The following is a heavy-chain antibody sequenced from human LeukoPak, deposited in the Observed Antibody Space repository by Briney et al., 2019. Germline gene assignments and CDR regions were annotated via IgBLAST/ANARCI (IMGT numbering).Heavy chain of an antibody. Sequence: SETLSLTCTVSGGSISSYYWSWIRQPPGKGLEWIGYIYYSGSTNYNPSLKSRVTISVDTSKNQCSLKLSSVTAADTAVYYCARLSEYCSGGSCYLGWFDPWGQGTLVTVSS. CDR2: IYYSGST. J-gene: IGHJ5*02. CDR3: ARLSEYCSGGSCYLGWFDP. D-gene: IGHD2-15*01. V-gene: IGHV4-59*01. CDR1: GGSISSYY.